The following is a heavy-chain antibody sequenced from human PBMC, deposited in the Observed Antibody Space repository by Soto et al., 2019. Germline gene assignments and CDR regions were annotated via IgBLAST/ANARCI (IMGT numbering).Heavy chain of an antibody. CDR1: GFSLSTSGMR. CDR3: ARMFHCSGGTCPFDY. V-gene: IGHV2-70*04. D-gene: IGHD2-15*01. J-gene: IGHJ4*02. Sequence: ESGPTLVNPTQTLTLTCTFSGFSLSTSGMRVSWIRQPPGKALEWLARIDWDDDKFYNTSLKTRLTISKDSSKNQVVLTMTNMDPVDTATYYCARMFHCSGGTCPFDYWCQGALVTVSS. CDR2: IDWDDDK.